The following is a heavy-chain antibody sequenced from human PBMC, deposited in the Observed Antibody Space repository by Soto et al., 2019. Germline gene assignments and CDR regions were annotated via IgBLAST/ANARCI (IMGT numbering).Heavy chain of an antibody. Sequence: VQLLESGGGLAQPGGSLRLSCAASGFAFSSHPMSWVRQAPGKGLEWVAGISDGGDLTYNADSVRGRFTISRDNSRNTLYLQMNSQRAEDTAVYYCARRVIGSSRAFDIWGQGTMVTVSS. J-gene: IGHJ3*02. CDR3: ARRVIGSSRAFDI. D-gene: IGHD3-10*01. V-gene: IGHV3-23*01. CDR1: GFAFSSHP. CDR2: ISDGGDLT.